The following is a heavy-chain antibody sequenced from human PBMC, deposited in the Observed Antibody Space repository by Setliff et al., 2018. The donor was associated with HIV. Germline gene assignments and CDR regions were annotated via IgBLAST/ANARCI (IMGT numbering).Heavy chain of an antibody. CDR1: GGTFSSYA. J-gene: IGHJ6*02. CDR3: ARGPYSSSSYYYGMDV. Sequence: SVKVSCKASGGTFSSYAISWVRQAPGQGLEWMGGIIPIFGTANYAQKFQGRVTITADESTSTAYTELGSLRSEDTAVYYCARGPYSSSSYYYGMDVWGQGTTVTVSS. CDR2: IIPIFGTA. D-gene: IGHD6-6*01. V-gene: IGHV1-69*13.